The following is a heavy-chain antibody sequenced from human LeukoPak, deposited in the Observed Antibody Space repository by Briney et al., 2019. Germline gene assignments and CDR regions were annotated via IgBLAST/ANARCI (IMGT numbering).Heavy chain of an antibody. CDR1: GGSISSSGYY. CDR2: VDYTGIT. CDR3: VRTHILLWFGELFNFDY. V-gene: IGHV4-39*01. D-gene: IGHD3-10*01. Sequence: SETLSLTCTVSGGSISSSGYYWGWIRQPPGKGLEWIGSVDYTGITSHSPSLKSRVTISVDTSKNQFSLKVSSVSAADTGVYYCVRTHILLWFGELFNFDYWGQGTLVTVSS. J-gene: IGHJ4*02.